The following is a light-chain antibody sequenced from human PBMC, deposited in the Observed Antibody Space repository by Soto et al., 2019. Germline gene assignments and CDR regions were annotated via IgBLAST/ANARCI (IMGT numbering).Light chain of an antibody. CDR3: QLRSSWPPEVT. CDR1: QSVSSY. V-gene: IGKV3-11*01. J-gene: IGKJ5*01. Sequence: EIVLTQSQATLSLSPGERATLSCWASQSVSSYLAWYQQKPGQAPRLLIYDASNRATGIPARFSGSGSGTDFTLTISSLEPEDFAVYYCQLRSSWPPEVTFGQGTRLEV. CDR2: DAS.